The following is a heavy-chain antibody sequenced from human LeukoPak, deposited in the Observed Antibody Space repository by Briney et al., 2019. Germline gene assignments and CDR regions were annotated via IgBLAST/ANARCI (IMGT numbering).Heavy chain of an antibody. CDR1: GGSFSGYY. CDR2: INHSGST. V-gene: IGHV4-34*01. J-gene: IGHJ6*03. CDR3: ARAPPTYYYGSGSYSNYMDV. D-gene: IGHD3-10*01. Sequence: PSETLSLTCAVYGGSFSGYYWSWIRQPPGKGLEWIGEINHSGSTNYNPSLTSRVTISVDTSKNQFSLKLSSVTAADTAVYYCARAPPTYYYGSGSYSNYMDVWGKGTTVTVSS.